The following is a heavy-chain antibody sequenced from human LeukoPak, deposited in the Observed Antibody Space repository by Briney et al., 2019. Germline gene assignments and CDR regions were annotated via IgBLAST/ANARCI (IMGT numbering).Heavy chain of an antibody. CDR3: VKHSGGVYGNSDY. J-gene: IGHJ4*02. Sequence: PGGSLRLSCAASGFTVSSNYMSWVRQAPGKGLEWVSVIFSGGSTYYADSVRGRFTISKDSSKNTLQMNSLSAEDTAIYYCVKHSGGVYGNSDYWGQGILVTVSS. V-gene: IGHV3-66*04. CDR2: IFSGGST. CDR1: GFTVSSNY. D-gene: IGHD1-1*01.